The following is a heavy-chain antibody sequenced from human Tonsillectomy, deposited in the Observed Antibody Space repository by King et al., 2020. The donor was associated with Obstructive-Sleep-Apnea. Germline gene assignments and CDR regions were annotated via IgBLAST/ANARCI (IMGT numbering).Heavy chain of an antibody. D-gene: IGHD6-19*01. V-gene: IGHV3-48*04. CDR2: ISSSSSTI. CDR1: GFTFSSYI. J-gene: IGHJ4*02. CDR3: ARVSSSGWYGGEIGY. Sequence: VQLVESGGGLVQPGGSLRLSCAASGFTFSSYIMNWGRQAPGKGLEGVSYISSSSSTIYYAYSVKGRFTISRDNATNSLYLHMNSLRAEDTAVYYCARVSSSGWYGGEIGYWGQGTLVTVSS.